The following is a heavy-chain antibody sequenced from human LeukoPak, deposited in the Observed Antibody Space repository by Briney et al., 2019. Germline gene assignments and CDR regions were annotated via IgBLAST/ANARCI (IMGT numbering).Heavy chain of an antibody. V-gene: IGHV1-18*01. CDR3: ARRSRTIYYYGMDV. D-gene: IGHD3-3*01. J-gene: IGHJ6*02. Sequence: ASVKVSCKASGYTFTSYGISWVRQARGQGLEWMGWISAYNGNTNYAQKLQGRVTMTTDTSTSTAYMELRSLRSDDTAVYYCARRSRTIYYYGMDVWGQGTTVTVSS. CDR2: ISAYNGNT. CDR1: GYTFTSYG.